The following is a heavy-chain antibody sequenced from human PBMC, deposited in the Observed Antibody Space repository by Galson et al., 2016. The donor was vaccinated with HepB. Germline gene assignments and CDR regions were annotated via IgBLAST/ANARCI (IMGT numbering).Heavy chain of an antibody. D-gene: IGHD6-13*01. J-gene: IGHJ4*02. CDR2: INSDGSST. CDR1: GFPFSNYW. Sequence: SLRLSCAASGFPFSNYWMPWVRQAPGKGPVWVSRINSDGSSTTYADSVKGRFTISRDNAKNTLYLQMNSLRAEDTALYYCTRVHREGIAAAGLQIWGQGTLVIVSS. V-gene: IGHV3-74*01. CDR3: TRVHREGIAAAGLQI.